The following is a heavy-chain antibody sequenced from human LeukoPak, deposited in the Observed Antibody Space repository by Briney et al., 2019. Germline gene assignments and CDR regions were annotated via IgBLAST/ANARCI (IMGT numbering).Heavy chain of an antibody. D-gene: IGHD2-15*01. CDR3: AHSATDQPVIYCSGGSCLSYFDY. Sequence: SGPTLVNPPQTHTLTCNFSGFSLSTSGVAVVWILQPPVKALEWLAPNYWDDDKRYSPSMKGRLTLTKDTYKNQVVLTMNNMDPVDTATYYCAHSATDQPVIYCSGGSCLSYFDYWGQGTLVTVSS. V-gene: IGHV2-5*02. CDR1: GFSLSTSGVA. J-gene: IGHJ4*02. CDR2: NYWDDDK.